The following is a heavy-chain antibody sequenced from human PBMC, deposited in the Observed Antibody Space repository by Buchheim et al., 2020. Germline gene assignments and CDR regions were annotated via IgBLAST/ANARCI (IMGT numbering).Heavy chain of an antibody. Sequence: EVQLVESGGGLVQPGGSLRLSCAASGFTFSSYWMSWVRQAPGKGLEWVANIKQDGSEKYYVDSVEGRFTISRDNAKNSLYLQMNSLRAEDTAVYYCARDRTSPVATKPYWFDPWGQGTL. J-gene: IGHJ5*02. CDR2: IKQDGSEK. D-gene: IGHD5-12*01. CDR1: GFTFSSYW. V-gene: IGHV3-7*01. CDR3: ARDRTSPVATKPYWFDP.